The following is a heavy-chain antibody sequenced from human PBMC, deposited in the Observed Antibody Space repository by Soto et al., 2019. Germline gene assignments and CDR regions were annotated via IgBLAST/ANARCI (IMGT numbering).Heavy chain of an antibody. CDR1: GFTFSNAW. D-gene: IGHD1-7*01. CDR2: IKSKTDGGTT. Sequence: PGGSLRLSCAASGFTFSNAWMNWVRQAPGKGLEWVGRIKSKTDGGTTDYAAPVKGRFTISRDDSKNTLYLQMNSLKTEDTAVYYCTTVYEILELREDHYYYYGMDVWGQGTTVTVSS. J-gene: IGHJ6*02. CDR3: TTVYEILELREDHYYYYGMDV. V-gene: IGHV3-15*07.